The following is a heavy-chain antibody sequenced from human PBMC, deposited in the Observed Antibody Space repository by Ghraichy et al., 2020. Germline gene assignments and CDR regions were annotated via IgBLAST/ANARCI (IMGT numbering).Heavy chain of an antibody. CDR2: TYYRSKWYN. CDR1: GDSVSSNSAA. V-gene: IGHV6-1*01. Sequence: SETLSLTCAISGDSVSSNSAAWNWIRQSPSRGLEWLGRTYYRSKWYNDYAVSVKSRITINPDTSKNQFSLQLNSVTPEDTAVYYCAREFENGVAVAVTYSYYYGMDVWGQGTTVTVSS. D-gene: IGHD6-19*01. J-gene: IGHJ6*02. CDR3: AREFENGVAVAVTYSYYYGMDV.